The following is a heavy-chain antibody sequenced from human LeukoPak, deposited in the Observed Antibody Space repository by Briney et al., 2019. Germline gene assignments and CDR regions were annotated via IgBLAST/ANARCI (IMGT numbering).Heavy chain of an antibody. J-gene: IGHJ4*02. Sequence: GGSLRLSCAASGFTFSSYSMNWVRQAPGKGLEWVSYISSSSSYIYYADSVKGRFTISRDNAKNSLYLQMNSLRAEDTAVYYCARWATEEFDYWGQGTLVTVSS. CDR3: ARWATEEFDY. V-gene: IGHV3-21*05. CDR2: ISSSSSYI. CDR1: GFTFSSYS. D-gene: IGHD5-12*01.